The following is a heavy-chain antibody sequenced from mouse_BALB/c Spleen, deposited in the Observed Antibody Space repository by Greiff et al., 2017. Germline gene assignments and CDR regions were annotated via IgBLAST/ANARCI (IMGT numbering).Heavy chain of an antibody. Sequence: VHVKQSGAELVKPGASVKLSCTASGFNIKDTYMHWVKQRPGQGLEWIGMIDPSDSETRLNQKFKDKATLTVDKSSSTAYMQLSSPTSEDSAVYYCARYYYGSSYLDYWGQGTTLTVSS. V-gene: IGHV14-3*02. J-gene: IGHJ2*01. CDR1: GFNIKDTY. CDR2: IDPSDSET. D-gene: IGHD1-1*01. CDR3: ARYYYGSSYLDY.